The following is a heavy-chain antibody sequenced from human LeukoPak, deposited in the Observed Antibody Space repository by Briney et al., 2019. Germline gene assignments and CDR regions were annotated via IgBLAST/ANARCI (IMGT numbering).Heavy chain of an antibody. J-gene: IGHJ4*02. CDR3: AKGSDFDY. V-gene: IGHV3-30*18. CDR2: ISYDGSNK. CDR1: GFTFSSYG. Sequence: PGGSLRLSCAASGFTFSSYGMHWVRQAPGKGLEWVAVISYDGSNKYYVDSVKGRFTISRDNSKNTLSLQMNSLRAEDTAVYFCAKGSDFDYWGQGTLVTVSS. D-gene: IGHD3-10*01.